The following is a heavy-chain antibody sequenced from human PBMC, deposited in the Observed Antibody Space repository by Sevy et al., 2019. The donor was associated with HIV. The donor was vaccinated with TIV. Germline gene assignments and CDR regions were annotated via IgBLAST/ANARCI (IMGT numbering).Heavy chain of an antibody. CDR1: GYSFTSYW. D-gene: IGHD2-8*01. Sequence: GESLKISCKGSGYSFTSYWIGWVRQMPGKGLEWMGIIYPGDSDTRYSPSFQGPVTISADKSISTAYLQWSSLKASDTAMYYCARYTKGVYYYGYFFAFDIWGQGTMVTASS. J-gene: IGHJ3*02. CDR3: ARYTKGVYYYGYFFAFDI. CDR2: IYPGDSDT. V-gene: IGHV5-51*01.